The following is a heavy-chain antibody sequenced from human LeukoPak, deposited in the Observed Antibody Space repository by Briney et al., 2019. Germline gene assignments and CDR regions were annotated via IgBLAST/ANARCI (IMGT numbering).Heavy chain of an antibody. D-gene: IGHD1-14*01. CDR3: ARAEAPDNWFDP. CDR2: MNPNSGNT. Sequence: ASVKVSCKASGYTFTSYDINWVRQATGQGLERMGWMNPNSGNTGYAQKFQGRVTMTRNTSISTAYMELSSLRSEDTAVYYCARAEAPDNWFDPWGQGTLVTVSS. V-gene: IGHV1-8*01. CDR1: GYTFTSYD. J-gene: IGHJ5*02.